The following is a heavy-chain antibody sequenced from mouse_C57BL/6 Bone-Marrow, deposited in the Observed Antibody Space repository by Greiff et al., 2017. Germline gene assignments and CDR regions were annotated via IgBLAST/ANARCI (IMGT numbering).Heavy chain of an antibody. D-gene: IGHD1-1*01. J-gene: IGHJ3*01. CDR1: GFNIKDYY. CDR2: IDPEDGET. Sequence: DVKLQESGAELVKPGASVKLSCTASGFNIKDYYMHWVKQRTEQGLEWIGRIDPEDGETKYAPKFQGKATITADTSSNTAYLQLSSLTSEDTAVYYCARIPPNYYGSSRGAYWGQGTLVTVSA. CDR3: ARIPPNYYGSSRGAY. V-gene: IGHV14-2*01.